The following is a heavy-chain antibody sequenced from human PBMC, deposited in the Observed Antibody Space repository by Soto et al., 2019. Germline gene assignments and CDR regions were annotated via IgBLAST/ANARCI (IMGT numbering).Heavy chain of an antibody. Sequence: QVQLVPSGAEVKQPGSSVKVSCKSSGGTFSRYALSWVRQSPGHGLAWMGGIIPSFGTANYAQKLQGRVTITADESKSTGYVELSSQRSADTAVYDCASNHCALVPADTGGYVYSGLDVWGQGTTVIVSS. D-gene: IGHD2-2*01. CDR3: ASNHCALVPADTGGYVYSGLDV. V-gene: IGHV1-69*01. CDR1: GGTFSRYA. CDR2: IIPSFGTA. J-gene: IGHJ6*02.